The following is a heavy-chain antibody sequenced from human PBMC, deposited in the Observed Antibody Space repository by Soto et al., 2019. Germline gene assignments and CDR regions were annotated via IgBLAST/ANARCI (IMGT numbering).Heavy chain of an antibody. CDR3: ARTHSGSYYSVFNY. D-gene: IGHD1-26*01. J-gene: IGHJ4*02. CDR1: NFSISSGYY. Sequence: SESLSLTCVVSNFSISSGYYWGWIRQSPGKGLEWIASIYRSGTTSYNPSLKSRVTISVDPSKNQFSLMLTAVTAADTAVYYCARTHSGSYYSVFNYWGRGSLVTVSS. V-gene: IGHV4-38-2*01. CDR2: IYRSGTT.